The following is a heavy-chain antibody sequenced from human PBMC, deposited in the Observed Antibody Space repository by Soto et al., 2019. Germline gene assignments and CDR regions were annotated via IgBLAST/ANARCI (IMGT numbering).Heavy chain of an antibody. CDR1: GYSFTTYW. CDR3: ARRRSPLVPYYFDD. CDR2: IYPGDFDT. Sequence: EVQLVQSGAEVKKPGASLKISCRGSGYSFTTYWIGWLRQMPGKGLEWMGIIYPGDFDTRYSPSFQGEVTISADKSISTAYLQWSTLKASDTAMYDCARRRSPLVPYYFDDWGQGTLVTVSS. V-gene: IGHV5-51*01. J-gene: IGHJ4*02.